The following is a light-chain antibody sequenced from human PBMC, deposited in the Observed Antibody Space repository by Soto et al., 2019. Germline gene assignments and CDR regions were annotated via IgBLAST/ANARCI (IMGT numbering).Light chain of an antibody. CDR3: QQRSNWTRT. Sequence: EIVMTQSPAILSVSPGEGATLSCRASQSVGNYLAWYGHKPGQAPRRLIYGACTRVTGSLARCIGSGAGTEVTLPISSLEPEDVSVYYCQQRSNWTRTFGQGTKVDIK. CDR2: GAC. CDR1: QSVGNY. J-gene: IGKJ1*01. V-gene: IGKV3-15*01.